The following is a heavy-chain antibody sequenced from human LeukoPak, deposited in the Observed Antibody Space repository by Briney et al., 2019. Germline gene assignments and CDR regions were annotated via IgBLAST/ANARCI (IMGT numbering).Heavy chain of an antibody. J-gene: IGHJ6*03. CDR3: ARDTRGYYYDSSGNYYYFMDV. CDR1: GGTFSSYA. Sequence: SVKVSCKASGGTFSSYAISWVRQAPGQGLEWMGRIIPMFGTANYAQKFQGRVTITADESTRKVYMELSSLRSDDTTVYYCARDTRGYYYDSSGNYYYFMDVWGKGTTVTISS. V-gene: IGHV1-69*13. CDR2: IIPMFGTA. D-gene: IGHD3-22*01.